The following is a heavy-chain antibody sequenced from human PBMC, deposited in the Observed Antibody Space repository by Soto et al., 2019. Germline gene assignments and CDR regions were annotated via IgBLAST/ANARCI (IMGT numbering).Heavy chain of an antibody. CDR1: GGSISSSSYY. Sequence: QLQLQESGPGLVKPSETLSLTCTVSGGSISSSSYYWEWIRQPPGKGLEWIGSIYYSGSTYYNPSRESGGTISVDTSKDQFSLKRSSVTAADTAVYYCARRDRDGAFDIWGQGTMVTVSS. V-gene: IGHV4-39*01. CDR3: ARRDRDGAFDI. D-gene: IGHD2-21*01. J-gene: IGHJ3*02. CDR2: IYYSGST.